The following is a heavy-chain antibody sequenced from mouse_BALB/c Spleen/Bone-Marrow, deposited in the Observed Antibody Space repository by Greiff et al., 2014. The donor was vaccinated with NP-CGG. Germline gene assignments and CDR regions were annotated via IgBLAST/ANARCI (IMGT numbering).Heavy chain of an antibody. D-gene: IGHD2-4*01. J-gene: IGHJ3*01. CDR1: GYTFTSYW. V-gene: IGHV1S22*01. Sequence: LQQSGSELVRPGASVKLSCKASGYTFTSYWMHWVKQRPGQGLEWIGNIYPGSGSTNYDEKFKSKATLTVDTSSSTAYMRLSSLTSEDSEVYYCTRGGVYYDYDGAWFAYWGQGTLVTVSA. CDR2: IYPGSGST. CDR3: TRGGVYYDYDGAWFAY.